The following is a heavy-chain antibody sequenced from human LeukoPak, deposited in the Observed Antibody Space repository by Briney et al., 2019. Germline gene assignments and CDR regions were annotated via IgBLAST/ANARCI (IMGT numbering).Heavy chain of an antibody. CDR3: ARDPFYYGSGNYYYMDV. J-gene: IGHJ6*03. CDR1: GGSLSGYY. D-gene: IGHD3-10*01. CDR2: INHSGSS. Sequence: PSETLSLTCGVYGGSLSGYYWTWIRQPPGRGLEWIGEINHSGSSDYNPSLKSRVTISVDTSKNQFSLKLNSVTAADTAVYYRARDPFYYGSGNYYYMDVWGKGTTVTISS. V-gene: IGHV4-34*01.